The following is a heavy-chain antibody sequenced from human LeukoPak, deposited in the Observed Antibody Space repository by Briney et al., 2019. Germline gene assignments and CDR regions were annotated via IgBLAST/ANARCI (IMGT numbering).Heavy chain of an antibody. D-gene: IGHD6-13*01. CDR1: GYTLTELS. CDR3: ATQSGYSSSWYVFDY. V-gene: IGHV1-24*01. CDR2: FDPEDGET. Sequence: ASVKVSCKVSGYTLTELSMHWVRLAPGKGLEWMGGFDPEDGETIYAQKFQGRVTMTEDTSTDTAYMELSSLRSEDTAVYYCATQSGYSSSWYVFDYWGQGTLVTVSS. J-gene: IGHJ4*02.